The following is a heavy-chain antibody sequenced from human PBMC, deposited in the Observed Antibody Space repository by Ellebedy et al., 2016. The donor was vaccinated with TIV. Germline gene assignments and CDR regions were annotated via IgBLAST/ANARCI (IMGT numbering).Heavy chain of an antibody. CDR2: IYHSGSA. CDR3: ARESYYIDQSGETNWFDP. J-gene: IGHJ5*02. Sequence: SETLSLTCSVSDYSISRGFYWGWVRQPPGTGLEWIGTIYHSGSAFYNPSLKSRVTISVDTSKNQFSLKLTSVTAADTAVYYCARESYYIDQSGETNWFDPWGQGTLVTVSS. D-gene: IGHD3-10*01. V-gene: IGHV4-38-2*02. CDR1: DYSISRGFY.